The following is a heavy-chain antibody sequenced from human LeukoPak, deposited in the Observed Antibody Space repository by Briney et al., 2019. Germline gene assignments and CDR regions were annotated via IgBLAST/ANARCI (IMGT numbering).Heavy chain of an antibody. Sequence: GGSLRLSCAASGFTFSSYGMHWVRQAPGKGLEWVTFIQYDGSNKYYADSVKGRFAISRDNSKNTVYLQMNSLRTEDTAVYYCARSLTMVRAYDYWGQGTLVTVSS. CDR1: GFTFSSYG. D-gene: IGHD3-10*01. J-gene: IGHJ4*02. V-gene: IGHV3-30*02. CDR3: ARSLTMVRAYDY. CDR2: IQYDGSNK.